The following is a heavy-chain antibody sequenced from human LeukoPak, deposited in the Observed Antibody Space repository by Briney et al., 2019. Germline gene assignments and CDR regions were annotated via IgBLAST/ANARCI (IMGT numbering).Heavy chain of an antibody. V-gene: IGHV3-72*01. CDR1: GFTFSDHY. CDR2: TRNKANSYTT. J-gene: IGHJ6*03. D-gene: IGHD3-3*01. CDR3: ARDQGFWSGYYGNYYMDV. Sequence: PGESLRLSCAASGFTFSDHYMDWVRQAPGKGLEWVGRTRNKANSYTTEYAASVKGRFTISRDDSKNSLYLQMNSLKTEDTAVYYCARDQGFWSGYYGNYYMDVWGKGTTVTVSS.